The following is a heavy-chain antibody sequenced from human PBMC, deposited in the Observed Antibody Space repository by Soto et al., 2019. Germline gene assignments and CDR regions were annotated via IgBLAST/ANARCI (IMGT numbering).Heavy chain of an antibody. V-gene: IGHV3-49*04. D-gene: IGHD3-16*01. CDR2: IRSNAYGGTT. CDR3: TRASSLDFDF. J-gene: IGHJ4*02. CDR1: GFTSGDYA. Sequence: GGSLQLSCTTSGFTSGDYALSWVRQAPGKGLEWVGFIRSNAYGGTTDYAASVKGRFTISRDDSKSIAYLQMNSLRTEDTALYYCTRASSLDFDFWGQGTLVTVSS.